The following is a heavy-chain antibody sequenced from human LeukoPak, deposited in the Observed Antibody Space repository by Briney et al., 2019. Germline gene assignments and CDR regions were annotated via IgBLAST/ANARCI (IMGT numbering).Heavy chain of an antibody. J-gene: IGHJ4*02. Sequence: ASVKASCKASGYTFTGYYMHWVRQAPGQGLEWMGWINPNSGGTNYAQKFQGRVTMTRDTSISTAYMELSRLRSDDTAVYYCAREMSCTNGVCYTKYYFDYWGQGTLVTVSS. CDR3: AREMSCTNGVCYTKYYFDY. CDR1: GYTFTGYY. CDR2: INPNSGGT. D-gene: IGHD2-8*01. V-gene: IGHV1-2*02.